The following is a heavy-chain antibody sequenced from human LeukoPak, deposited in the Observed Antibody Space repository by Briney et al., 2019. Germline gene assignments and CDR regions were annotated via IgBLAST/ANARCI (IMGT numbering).Heavy chain of an antibody. J-gene: IGHJ4*02. Sequence: GGSLRLSCAASGFTFSSCWMHWVRQAPGKGLVWVSRNTDGSRTDYADSVKGRFTISRDNSKNTLYLQMNSLRAEDTAVYYCAKDGQGLTYYFDYWGQGTLVTVSS. CDR2: NTDGSRT. V-gene: IGHV3-74*01. CDR1: GFTFSSCW. D-gene: IGHD3-16*01. CDR3: AKDGQGLTYYFDY.